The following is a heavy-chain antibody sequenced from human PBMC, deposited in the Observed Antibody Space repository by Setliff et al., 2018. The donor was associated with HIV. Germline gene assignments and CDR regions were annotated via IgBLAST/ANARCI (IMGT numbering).Heavy chain of an antibody. CDR3: ARAPPPLRYFDWEPLDAFDI. CDR1: GCTFNSYT. CDR2: ISPYNGNT. Sequence: ASVKVSCKASGCTFNSYTISWLRQAPGQGLEWMGWISPYNGNTDYAQEMQGRLTMTTDTSTSTAYMDLESLTSDDTAVYYCARAPPPLRYFDWEPLDAFDIWGQGTMVTVS. D-gene: IGHD3-9*01. J-gene: IGHJ3*02. V-gene: IGHV1-18*04.